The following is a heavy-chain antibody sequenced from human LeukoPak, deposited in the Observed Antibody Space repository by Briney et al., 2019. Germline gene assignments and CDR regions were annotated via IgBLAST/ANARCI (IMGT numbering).Heavy chain of an antibody. CDR3: ARGESSGWYIYYFDY. J-gene: IGHJ4*02. V-gene: IGHV4-34*01. D-gene: IGHD6-19*01. Sequence: SETLSLTCAVYGGSFSGYYWSWIRQPPGKGLEWIGEINHRGSTNYNPSLKSRVTISVDTSKNQFSLKLSSVTAADTAVYYCARGESSGWYIYYFDYWGQGTLVTVSS. CDR1: GGSFSGYY. CDR2: INHRGST.